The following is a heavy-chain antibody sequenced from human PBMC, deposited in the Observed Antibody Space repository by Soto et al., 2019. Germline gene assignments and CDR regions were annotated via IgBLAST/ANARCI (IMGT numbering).Heavy chain of an antibody. CDR1: GFSFSSYG. CDR2: ISYDGSNK. V-gene: IGHV3-30-3*01. CDR3: ARDVAGYGMDV. J-gene: IGHJ6*02. D-gene: IGHD6-13*01. Sequence: QVQLVESGGDVVQPGTSLRLSCAASGFSFSSYGLHWVRQAPGKGLEWVAVISYDGSNKYYADSVKGRFIISRDDSKNTLYLQMNSLRTADTAVYYCARDVAGYGMDVWGLGSTVTVSS.